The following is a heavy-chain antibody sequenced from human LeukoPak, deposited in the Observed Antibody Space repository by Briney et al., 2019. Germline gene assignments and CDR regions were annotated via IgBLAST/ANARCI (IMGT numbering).Heavy chain of an antibody. CDR3: TRELGCSGGSCYPDY. Sequence: GASVKVSCKASGYTFSGYHIHWVRQAPGQGLEWMGWTNPKSGGTNYAQKFQGRVTMTRDTSITTAYMELSRLRSDDTAVYYCTRELGCSGGSCYPDYWGQGTLVTVSS. CDR1: GYTFSGYH. V-gene: IGHV1-2*02. CDR2: TNPKSGGT. D-gene: IGHD2-15*01. J-gene: IGHJ4*02.